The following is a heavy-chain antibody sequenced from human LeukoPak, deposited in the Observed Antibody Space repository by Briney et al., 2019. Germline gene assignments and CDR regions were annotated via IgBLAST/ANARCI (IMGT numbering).Heavy chain of an antibody. CDR2: ISSSSSTI. CDR3: ARDQHGSGNYKCYFDY. CDR1: GFTFSSYE. D-gene: IGHD3-10*01. Sequence: GGPLRLSCAASGFTFSSYEMNWVRQAPGKGLEWISYISSSSSTIYYADSVKGRFTISRDNAKNSLYLQMNSLRVEDTAVYYCARDQHGSGNYKCYFDYWGQGTLVTVSS. V-gene: IGHV3-48*03. J-gene: IGHJ4*02.